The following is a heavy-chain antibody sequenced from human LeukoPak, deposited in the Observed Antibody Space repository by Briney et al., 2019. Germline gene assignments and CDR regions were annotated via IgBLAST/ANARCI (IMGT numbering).Heavy chain of an antibody. CDR2: IYYSGST. D-gene: IGHD6-13*01. CDR3: ARDRAAGTTPYYYYYYMDV. J-gene: IGHJ6*03. Sequence: SETLSLTCTVSGGSISSYYWSWIRQPPGKGLEWIGYIYYSGSTNYNPSLKGRVTISVDTSKNQFSLKLSSVTAADTAVYYCARDRAAGTTPYYYYYYMDVWGKGTTVTVSS. CDR1: GGSISSYY. V-gene: IGHV4-59*01.